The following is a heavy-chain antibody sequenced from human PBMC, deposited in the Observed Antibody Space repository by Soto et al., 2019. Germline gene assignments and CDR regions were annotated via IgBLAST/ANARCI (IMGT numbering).Heavy chain of an antibody. Sequence: GASVKVSCKASGYTFTSYGISWVRQAPGKGLEWMGGFDLEDGETIYAQKFQGRVTMTEDTSTDTAYMELSSLRSEDTAVYYCATSILVPPRPWFDPWGQGTLVTVPS. V-gene: IGHV1-24*01. CDR1: GYTFTSYG. D-gene: IGHD2-2*01. CDR2: FDLEDGET. CDR3: ATSILVPPRPWFDP. J-gene: IGHJ5*02.